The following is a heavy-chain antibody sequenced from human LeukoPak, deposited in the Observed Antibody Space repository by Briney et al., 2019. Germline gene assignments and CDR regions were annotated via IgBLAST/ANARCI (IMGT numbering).Heavy chain of an antibody. CDR2: IGGSGDKT. V-gene: IGHV3-23*01. D-gene: IGHD6-19*01. J-gene: IGHJ5*02. CDR3: VRRGDASSGWGGHDL. CDR1: GFTFNRNA. Sequence: PGGSLRLSCAASGFTFNRNAISWVRQAPGKGLEWVSTIGGSGDKTFYADSVKGRFTISRDNSKNMVHLQMNSLTGEDTALYYCVRRGDASSGWGGHDLWGQGALVTVSS.